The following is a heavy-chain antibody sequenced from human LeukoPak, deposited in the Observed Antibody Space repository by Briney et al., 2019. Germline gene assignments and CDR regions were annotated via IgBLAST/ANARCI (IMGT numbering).Heavy chain of an antibody. Sequence: ASVKVSCKASGYTFTSYDINWVRQATGQGLEWMGWMNPNSGNTGYAQKFQGRVTMTRNTSISTAYMELSSLRSEDTAVYYCARGRYLLWFGELLTDYYYGMDVWGQGTTVTVPS. CDR1: GYTFTSYD. CDR2: MNPNSGNT. V-gene: IGHV1-8*01. CDR3: ARGRYLLWFGELLTDYYYGMDV. D-gene: IGHD3-10*01. J-gene: IGHJ6*02.